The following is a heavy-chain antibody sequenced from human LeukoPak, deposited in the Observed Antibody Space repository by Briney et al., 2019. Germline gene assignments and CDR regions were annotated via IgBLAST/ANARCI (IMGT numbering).Heavy chain of an antibody. CDR3: AKAPYSSSWYYFDY. CDR2: ISGSGGST. D-gene: IGHD6-13*01. V-gene: IGHV3-23*01. CDR1: GFTFSSYA. J-gene: IGHJ4*02. Sequence: TGGSLRLSGAASGFTFSSYAMSWVRQAPGKGLEWVSAISGSGGSTYYADSVKGRFTISRDNSKNTLYLQMNSLRAEDTAVYYCAKAPYSSSWYYFDYWGQGTLVTVSS.